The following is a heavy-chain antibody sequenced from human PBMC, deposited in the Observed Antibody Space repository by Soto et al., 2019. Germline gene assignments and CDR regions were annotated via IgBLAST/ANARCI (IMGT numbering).Heavy chain of an antibody. Sequence: SETLSLTCTVSGGSISSSSYYWGWIRQPPGKEQEWIGSIFYCGSTYYNPSLKCRVTISVDTSKNQFSLKLSSVTAVDTAVYYCARQSPKDPSDYGDYYYYYGMDVWGQGTTVTVSS. V-gene: IGHV4-39*01. J-gene: IGHJ6*02. CDR1: GGSISSSSYY. D-gene: IGHD4-17*01. CDR3: ARQSPKDPSDYGDYYYYYGMDV. CDR2: IFYCGST.